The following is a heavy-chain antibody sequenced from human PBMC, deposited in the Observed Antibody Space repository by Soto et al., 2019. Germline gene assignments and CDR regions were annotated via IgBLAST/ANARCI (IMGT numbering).Heavy chain of an antibody. V-gene: IGHV1-24*01. Sequence: ASVKVSCKVSGYTLTELSMHWVRQAPGKGLEWMGGFDPEDGETMYAQKFQGRVTMTEDTSTDTAYMELSSLRSEDTAVYYCARTSGYRSTDNWFDPWGQGNLVTVSS. CDR1: GYTLTELS. D-gene: IGHD6-13*01. CDR3: ARTSGYRSTDNWFDP. J-gene: IGHJ5*02. CDR2: FDPEDGET.